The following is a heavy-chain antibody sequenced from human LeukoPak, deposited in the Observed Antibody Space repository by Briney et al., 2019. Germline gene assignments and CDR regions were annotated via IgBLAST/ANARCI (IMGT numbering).Heavy chain of an antibody. Sequence: SETLSLTCTVSGGSINNYYCSWIRQPPGKGLEWIGHIYYSGSTNYNPSLKSRVTISVDTSNNQFSLKLSSVTAADTAVYYCARGSGWLLNNWGQGVLVTVSS. CDR1: GGSINNYY. CDR2: IYYSGST. D-gene: IGHD5-12*01. V-gene: IGHV4-59*01. CDR3: ARGSGWLLNN. J-gene: IGHJ4*02.